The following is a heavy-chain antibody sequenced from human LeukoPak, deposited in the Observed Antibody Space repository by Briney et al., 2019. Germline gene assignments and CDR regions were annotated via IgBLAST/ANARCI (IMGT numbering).Heavy chain of an antibody. CDR3: ARSDDFWGGYSDY. Sequence: ASVKVSCKASGYTFTSYAMHWVRQAPGQRLEWMGWINAGNGNTKYSQKFQGRVTITRDTSASTAYMELSSLRSEDTAVYYCARSDDFWGGYSDYWGQGTLVTVSS. CDR2: INAGNGNT. D-gene: IGHD3-3*01. CDR1: GYTFTSYA. J-gene: IGHJ4*02. V-gene: IGHV1-3*01.